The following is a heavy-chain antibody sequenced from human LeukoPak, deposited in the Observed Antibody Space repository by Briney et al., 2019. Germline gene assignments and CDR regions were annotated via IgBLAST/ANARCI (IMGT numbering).Heavy chain of an antibody. V-gene: IGHV1-8*01. CDR1: GYTFTSYD. CDR2: MNPNSGNT. Sequence: ASVKVSCKASGYTFTSYDINWVRQATGQGLEWMGWMNPNSGNTGYAQKFQGRVTMTRNTSISTAYMELSSLRSEDTAVYYCARVSGIAAGGRNAFDIWGQGTMVTVSS. D-gene: IGHD6-13*01. CDR3: ARVSGIAAGGRNAFDI. J-gene: IGHJ3*02.